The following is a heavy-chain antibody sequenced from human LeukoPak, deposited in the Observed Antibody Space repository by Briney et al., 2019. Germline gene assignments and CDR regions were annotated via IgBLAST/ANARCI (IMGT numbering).Heavy chain of an antibody. CDR1: GFTFSSYA. CDR3: AGLCWGNQLAGFDS. V-gene: IGHV3-30-3*01. Sequence: GGSLRLSCAASGFTFSSYAMHWVRQAPGKGLEWVAVISYDGSNKYYADSVKCRFTISRDNSKNTLYLQMNSLRAEDTAVYYCAGLCWGNQLAGFDSWGQGTLVTVSS. CDR2: ISYDGSNK. D-gene: IGHD3-10*02. J-gene: IGHJ4*02.